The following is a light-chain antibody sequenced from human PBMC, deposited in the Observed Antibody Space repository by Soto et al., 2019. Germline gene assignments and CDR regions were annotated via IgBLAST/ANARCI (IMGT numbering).Light chain of an antibody. CDR1: SSDVGGYNY. V-gene: IGLV2-14*01. CDR3: SSYTSSSLYV. Sequence: QSALTQPASVSGSPGQSITISCTGTSSDVGGYNYVSWYQQHPGKAPKLMIYDVSNRPSGVSNRFSGSKSGNTASLTISWLQAEDEADYYCSSYTSSSLYVFGTGTQLTVL. J-gene: IGLJ1*01. CDR2: DVS.